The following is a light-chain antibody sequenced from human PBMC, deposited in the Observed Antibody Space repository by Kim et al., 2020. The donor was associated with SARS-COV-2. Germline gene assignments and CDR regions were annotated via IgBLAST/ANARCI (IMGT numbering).Light chain of an antibody. Sequence: CTLSSGYSNYKVDWYQQRPGECPRFVMRVGTGGVVGSKGDSIPDRFSVLGSGLNRYLTSKNIQEEDESDYHCGADHGSGSNFVWVFGGGTQLTVL. V-gene: IGLV9-49*01. J-gene: IGLJ3*02. CDR2: VGTGGVVG. CDR1: SGYSNYK. CDR3: GADHGSGSNFVWV.